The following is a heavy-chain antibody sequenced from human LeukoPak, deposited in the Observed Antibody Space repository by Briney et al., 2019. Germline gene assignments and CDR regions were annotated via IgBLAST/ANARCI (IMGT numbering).Heavy chain of an antibody. CDR2: ISSSSSYI. CDR1: GFTFSSYS. J-gene: IGHJ3*02. Sequence: GGSLRLSCAASGFTFSSYSMNWVRQAPGKGLEWVSSISSSSSYIYYADSVKGRFTISRDNAKNSLYLQKNSLRAEDTAVYYCARDGWLQATIHDAFDIWGQGTMVTVSS. CDR3: ARDGWLQATIHDAFDI. D-gene: IGHD5-24*01. V-gene: IGHV3-21*01.